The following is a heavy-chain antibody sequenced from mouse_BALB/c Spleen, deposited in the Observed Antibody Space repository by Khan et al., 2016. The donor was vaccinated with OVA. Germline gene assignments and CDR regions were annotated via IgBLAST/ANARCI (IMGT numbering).Heavy chain of an antibody. D-gene: IGHD1-1*01. CDR3: GGENYYGSSHYAVDY. V-gene: IGHV1S41*01. Sequence: DLVKPGASVKLSCKASGYTFTSYWINWIKQRPGQGLEWIGRISPGSGTPYYNEMFKGKATLTVDISSNTAYIQLSSLSSEDSAVFFYGGENYYGSSHYAVDYWGQGTSVTVSS. CDR2: ISPGSGTP. CDR1: GYTFTSYW. J-gene: IGHJ4*01.